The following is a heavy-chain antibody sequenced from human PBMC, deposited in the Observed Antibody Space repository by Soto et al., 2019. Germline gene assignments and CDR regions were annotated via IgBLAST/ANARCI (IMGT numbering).Heavy chain of an antibody. CDR1: GFTFSSYG. Sequence: GGSLRLSCAASGFTFSSYGMHWVRQAPGKGLEWVAVISYDGSNKYYADTVKGRFTISRDNSKNTLYLKMNSLRAEDTAVYYCAKEALASRFLEWQPGSWFDPWGQGTLVTVSS. J-gene: IGHJ5*02. CDR2: ISYDGSNK. CDR3: AKEALASRFLEWQPGSWFDP. V-gene: IGHV3-30*18. D-gene: IGHD3-3*01.